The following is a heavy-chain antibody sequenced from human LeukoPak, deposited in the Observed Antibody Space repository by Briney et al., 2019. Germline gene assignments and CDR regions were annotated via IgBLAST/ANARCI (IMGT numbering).Heavy chain of an antibody. V-gene: IGHV3-21*06. J-gene: IGHJ4*02. CDR3: ARGHYDILTASYKWTPDY. Sequence: GGSLRLSCAASGFTFSTYNMNWVRQAPGKGLELVSSITSGGTYTYYADSVKGRFTTPRDNAKNSLSLQLSSLRAEDTAVYYRARGHYDILTASYKWTPDYWGQGILVTVSS. CDR2: ITSGGTYT. CDR1: GFTFSTYN. D-gene: IGHD3-9*01.